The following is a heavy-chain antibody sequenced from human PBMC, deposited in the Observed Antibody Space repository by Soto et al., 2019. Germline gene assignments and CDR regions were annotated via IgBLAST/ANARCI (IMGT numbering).Heavy chain of an antibody. J-gene: IGHJ6*02. D-gene: IGHD2-2*01. CDR1: GFTFDDYA. CDR2: ISWDGGST. V-gene: IGHV3-43D*04. Sequence: GGSLRLSCAASGFTFDDYAMHWVRQAPGKGLEWVSLISWDGGSTYYADSVKGRFTISRDNSKNSLYLQMNSLRAEDTALYYCAKDKGDDIVVGPSQYYYYGMDVWGQGTTVTVYS. CDR3: AKDKGDDIVVGPSQYYYYGMDV.